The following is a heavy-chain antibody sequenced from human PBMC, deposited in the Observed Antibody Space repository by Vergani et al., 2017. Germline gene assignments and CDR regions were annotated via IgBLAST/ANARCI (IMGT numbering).Heavy chain of an antibody. D-gene: IGHD2-21*02. CDR1: GYTLTELS. CDR3: ARDPRGYGGDPEDYYYGMDV. J-gene: IGHJ6*02. Sequence: QVQLVQSGAEVKKPGSSVKVSCKASGYTLTELSMHWVRQAPGKGLEWMGRIIPVLGKTKYAQDFQGRLTITADTSTSTAYMELTSLRSQDTAVYYCARDPRGYGGDPEDYYYGMDVWGQGTTVTVSS. V-gene: IGHV1-69*04. CDR2: IIPVLGKT.